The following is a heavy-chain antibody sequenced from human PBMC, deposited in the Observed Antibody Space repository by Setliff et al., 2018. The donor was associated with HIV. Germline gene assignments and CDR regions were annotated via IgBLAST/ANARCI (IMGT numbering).Heavy chain of an antibody. CDR3: AKKTAAYTSGSWLHY. CDR2: IYHNGNT. CDR1: GISITSHY. D-gene: IGHD3-10*01. J-gene: IGHJ4*02. Sequence: PSETLSLTCTASGISITSHYWSWIRQPPGKGLEWVGTIYHNGNTNYNPSLKSRVTISVDTSKNHFSLKVTSMTAADTAVYYCAKKTAAYTSGSWLHYWGQGTLVTVSS. V-gene: IGHV4-59*08.